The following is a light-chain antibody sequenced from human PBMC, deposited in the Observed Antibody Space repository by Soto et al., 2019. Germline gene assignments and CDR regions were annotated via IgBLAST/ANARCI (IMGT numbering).Light chain of an antibody. CDR2: AAF. CDR3: QQRKDWPLT. V-gene: IGKV3-15*01. Sequence: EIVMTQSPATLSVSPGETVTLSCRASQSVSTSVAWYQQKPGQAPRLLIYAAFTRATAVPARFSGSGSGTEFALTISGLQSEDFAVYHCQQRKDWPLTFGGGTKVEMK. J-gene: IGKJ4*01. CDR1: QSVSTS.